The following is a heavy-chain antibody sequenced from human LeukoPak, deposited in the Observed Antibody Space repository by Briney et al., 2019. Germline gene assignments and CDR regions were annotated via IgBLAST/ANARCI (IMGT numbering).Heavy chain of an antibody. CDR1: EFTFSSYA. J-gene: IGHJ4*02. D-gene: IGHD3-10*01. Sequence: GGSLRLSCAASEFTFSSYAMSGVRQPPGKGLEWASAISGSGGSTYYADSVKGRFTISRDNSKNTLYLQMNSLRAEDTAVYYCAKLEAYYYGSGRHRFDYWGQGTLVTVSS. V-gene: IGHV3-23*01. CDR2: ISGSGGST. CDR3: AKLEAYYYGSGRHRFDY.